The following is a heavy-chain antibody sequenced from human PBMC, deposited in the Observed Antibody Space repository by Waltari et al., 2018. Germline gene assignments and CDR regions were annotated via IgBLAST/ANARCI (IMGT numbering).Heavy chain of an antibody. CDR1: GGSFSGYY. D-gene: IGHD5-18*01. CDR2: INHSGST. J-gene: IGHJ6*02. V-gene: IGHV4-34*01. CDR3: ARGLQLWSYYYYGMDV. Sequence: QVQLQQWGAGLLKPSETLSLTCAVYGGSFSGYYWSWIRQPPGKGLEWIGEINHSGSTNYNPALKSRVTISVDTSKNQFSLKLSSVTAADTAVYYCARGLQLWSYYYYGMDVWGQGTTVTVSS.